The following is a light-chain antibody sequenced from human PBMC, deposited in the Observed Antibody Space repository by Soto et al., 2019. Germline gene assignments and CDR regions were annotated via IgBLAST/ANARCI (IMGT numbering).Light chain of an antibody. J-gene: IGLJ1*01. V-gene: IGLV2-14*01. CDR2: EVT. CDR1: RRDVGGYNY. Sequence: QSALTQPASVSGSPGQSITICCTGTRRDVGGYNYVSWYQQYPGKSPKLLIYEVTHRPSGVSNRFSGSKSGNTASLTISGLQAEDEADYYCSSYTISNTLPFVFGTGTKVTVL. CDR3: SSYTISNTLPFV.